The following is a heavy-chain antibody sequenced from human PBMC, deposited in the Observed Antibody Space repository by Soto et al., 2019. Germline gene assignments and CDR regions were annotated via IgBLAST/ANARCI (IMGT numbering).Heavy chain of an antibody. CDR1: GYTFTTHY. V-gene: IGHV1-46*01. CDR2: INPSGGGT. D-gene: IGHD1-26*01. Sequence: QVQLVQSGAEVKKPGASVKVSCKASGYTFTTHYIHWVRQVPGQGLEWMGMINPSGGGTSSAQKFQGRVTLTRDTSTSTVYMELSSLRSEDTAVYYCASSIVGATGDAFDIWGQGTMVTVSS. CDR3: ASSIVGATGDAFDI. J-gene: IGHJ3*02.